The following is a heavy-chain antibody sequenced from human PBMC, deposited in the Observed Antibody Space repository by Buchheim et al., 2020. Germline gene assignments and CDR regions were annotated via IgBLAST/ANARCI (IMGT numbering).Heavy chain of an antibody. V-gene: IGHV4-39*01. CDR1: GGSISSSSYY. CDR2: IYYSGST. CDR3: ARRFGDIVATAFDY. D-gene: IGHD5-12*01. Sequence: QLQLQESGPGLVKPSETLSLTCTVSGGSISSSSYYWGWIRQPPGKGLEWIGSIYYSGSTYYNPSLKSRVTISVDTSKNQFSLKRSSVTAADTAVYYCARRFGDIVATAFDYWGKGTL. J-gene: IGHJ4*02.